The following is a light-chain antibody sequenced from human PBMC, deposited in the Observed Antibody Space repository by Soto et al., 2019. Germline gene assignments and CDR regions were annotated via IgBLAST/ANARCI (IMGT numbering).Light chain of an antibody. Sequence: QSALTQPASVSGSPGQSITISCTGTSSDVGGYNYVSWYQQYPGKAPKLMIYEVSNRPSGVSNRFSGSKSGNTASLTISGLQAEDEADYYCSSYTRSRTGVFGTGTKVTVL. J-gene: IGLJ1*01. CDR2: EVS. CDR3: SSYTRSRTGV. CDR1: SSDVGGYNY. V-gene: IGLV2-14*01.